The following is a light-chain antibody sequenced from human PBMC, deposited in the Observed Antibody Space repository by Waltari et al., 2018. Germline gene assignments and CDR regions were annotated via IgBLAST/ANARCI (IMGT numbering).Light chain of an antibody. CDR1: QSVSSNY. V-gene: IGKV3-20*01. Sequence: EIVLTQSPGTLSLSPGERATLSCRASQSVSSNYLAWYQQKPGQAPRLLFYGASSRATGIPDRFSGSGSGTDFTLTISRLEPEDFAVFYCQQYGSSLYTFGQGTKLEFK. CDR2: GAS. J-gene: IGKJ2*01. CDR3: QQYGSSLYT.